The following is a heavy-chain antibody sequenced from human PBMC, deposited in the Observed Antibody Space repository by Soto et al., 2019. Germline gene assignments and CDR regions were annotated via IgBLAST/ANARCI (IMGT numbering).Heavy chain of an antibody. J-gene: IGHJ4*02. CDR2: IIPIFGTA. V-gene: IGHV1-69*13. D-gene: IGHD6-6*01. CDR3: AREASQQLVPYPFDY. CDR1: GGTFSSYA. Sequence: SVKVSCKASGGTFSSYAISWVRQAPGQGLEWMGGIIPIFGTANYAQKFQGRVTITADESTSTAYMELSSLRSEDTAVYYCAREASQQLVPYPFDYWGQGTLVTVSS.